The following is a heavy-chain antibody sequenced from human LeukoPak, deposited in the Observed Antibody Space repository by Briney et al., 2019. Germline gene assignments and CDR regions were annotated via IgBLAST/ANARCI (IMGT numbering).Heavy chain of an antibody. CDR3: AREGCGGDCYWGDYYYGMDV. J-gene: IGHJ6*02. CDR2: IKQDGSEK. V-gene: IGHV3-7*01. Sequence: QSGGSLRLSCAASGFTFSDYYMSWVRQAPGKGLEWVANIKQDGSEKYYVDSVKGRFTISRDNAKNSLYLQMNSLRAEDTAVYYCAREGCGGDCYWGDYYYGMDVWGQGTTVTVSS. CDR1: GFTFSDYY. D-gene: IGHD2-21*02.